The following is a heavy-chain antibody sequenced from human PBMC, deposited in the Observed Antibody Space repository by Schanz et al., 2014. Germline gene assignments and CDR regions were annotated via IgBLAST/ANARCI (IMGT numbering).Heavy chain of an antibody. CDR3: ARDIQYHYDTSGPVGAFDI. CDR2: IIPNLGSA. J-gene: IGHJ3*02. D-gene: IGHD3-22*01. CDR1: GDTLISYG. Sequence: QVQLVQSGAEVKKPGSSVTVSCKASGDTLISYGISWVRQAPGQGLEWMGRIIPNLGSANYAQKFQGRVTITADKSTSTAYMELSSLRSDDTAVYYCARDIQYHYDTSGPVGAFDIWGQGTVVTVSS. V-gene: IGHV1-69*04.